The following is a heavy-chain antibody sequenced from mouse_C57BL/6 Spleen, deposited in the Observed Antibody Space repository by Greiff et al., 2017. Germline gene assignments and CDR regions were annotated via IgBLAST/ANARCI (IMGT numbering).Heavy chain of an antibody. Sequence: QVQLQQPGAELVKPGASVEMSCKASGYTFASYWITWVKQRPGQGLEWIGDIYPGSGSTNYNEKFKSKATLTVDTSSSTAYMQLSSLTSEDSAVYYCARRGVYYDGSSLMDYWGQGTSVTVAS. CDR3: ARRGVYYDGSSLMDY. D-gene: IGHD1-1*01. J-gene: IGHJ4*01. CDR2: IYPGSGST. V-gene: IGHV1-55*01. CDR1: GYTFASYW.